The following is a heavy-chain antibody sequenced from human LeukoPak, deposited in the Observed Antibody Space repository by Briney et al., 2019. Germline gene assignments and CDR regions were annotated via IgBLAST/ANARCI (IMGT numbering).Heavy chain of an antibody. D-gene: IGHD3-22*01. J-gene: IGHJ4*02. Sequence: PGGSLRLSCAASGFTFSSYAMSWVRQAPGKGLEWVSAISGSGGSTYYADSVKGRFTISRDNSKNTLYLQMNSLRAEDTAVYYCAKGEPYYYDSSGYYLGPVDYWGQGTLVTVSS. CDR1: GFTFSSYA. CDR3: AKGEPYYYDSSGYYLGPVDY. CDR2: ISGSGGST. V-gene: IGHV3-23*01.